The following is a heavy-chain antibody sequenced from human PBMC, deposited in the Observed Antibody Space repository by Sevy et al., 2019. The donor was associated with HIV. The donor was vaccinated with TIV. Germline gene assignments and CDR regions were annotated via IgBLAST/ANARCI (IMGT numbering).Heavy chain of an antibody. J-gene: IGHJ6*02. CDR1: GFTFSSYS. V-gene: IGHV3-21*01. CDR3: AREEDIVVVPAAIFGMDV. D-gene: IGHD2-2*01. Sequence: GGSLRLSCAASGFTFSSYSMNWVRQAPGKGLEWVSSISSSSSYIHYADSVKGRFTISRDNAKNSLYLQMNSLRAEDTAVYYCAREEDIVVVPAAIFGMDVWGQGTTVTVSS. CDR2: ISSSSSYI.